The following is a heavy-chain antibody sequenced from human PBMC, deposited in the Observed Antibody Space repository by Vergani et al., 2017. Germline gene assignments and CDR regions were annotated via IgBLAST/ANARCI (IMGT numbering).Heavy chain of an antibody. D-gene: IGHD3-16*01. J-gene: IGHJ4*02. Sequence: QVQLQESGPGLVKPSETLSLTCTVSGGSISSYYWSWIRQPPGKGLEWIGYIYYSGSTNYNPSLKSRVTISVDTSKTQFSLKLSSVTAADTAVYYCARHVRRRGGNYFDYWGQGTLVTVSS. CDR2: IYYSGST. CDR3: ARHVRRRGGNYFDY. CDR1: GGSISSYY. V-gene: IGHV4-59*08.